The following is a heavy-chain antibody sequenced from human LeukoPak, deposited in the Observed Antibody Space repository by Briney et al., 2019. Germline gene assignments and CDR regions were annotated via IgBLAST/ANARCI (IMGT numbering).Heavy chain of an antibody. D-gene: IGHD3-3*01. J-gene: IGHJ6*02. V-gene: IGHV1-18*01. CDR1: GYTFTNYG. CDR3: ATLGDVLRLFPLISLDGMDV. Sequence: ASVNVSCTASGYTFTNYGITWVRQAPGQGLEWMGWISAYNGDTNYAQRFQGRITMTTDTSTTTAYMELRSLRSDDTAVYYCATLGDVLRLFPLISLDGMDVWGQGTTVTVSS. CDR2: ISAYNGDT.